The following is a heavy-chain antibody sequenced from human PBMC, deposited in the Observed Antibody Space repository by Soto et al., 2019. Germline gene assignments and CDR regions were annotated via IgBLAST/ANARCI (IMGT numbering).Heavy chain of an antibody. J-gene: IGHJ4*02. Sequence: EVQLLESGGGLVQPVGSLRLSCAASGFTFSSYARSWVRQVPGKGLEWVSEISGTGANTYYADSVKGRFTISRDNSKDTLYLQMNSLRADDAAVDYCATLRFCTSSSCYGREGGYWGQGTLVTVSS. CDR2: ISGTGANT. CDR1: GFTFSSYA. V-gene: IGHV3-23*01. CDR3: ATLRFCTSSSCYGREGGY. D-gene: IGHD2-2*01.